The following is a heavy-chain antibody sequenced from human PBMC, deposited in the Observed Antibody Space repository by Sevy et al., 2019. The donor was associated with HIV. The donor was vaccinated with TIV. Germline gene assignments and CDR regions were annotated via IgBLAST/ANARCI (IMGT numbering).Heavy chain of an antibody. D-gene: IGHD3-10*01. CDR2: ISGSGGST. V-gene: IGHV3-23*01. Sequence: GGSLRLSCAASGFTFSSYAMSWVRQAPGKGLEWVSAISGSGGSTYYADSVKGRFTISRDNSKNTLYLQMNSLRAEDTAVYYCARHYYGSRRQPAFQHWGQGTLVTVSS. CDR1: GFTFSSYA. CDR3: ARHYYGSRRQPAFQH. J-gene: IGHJ1*01.